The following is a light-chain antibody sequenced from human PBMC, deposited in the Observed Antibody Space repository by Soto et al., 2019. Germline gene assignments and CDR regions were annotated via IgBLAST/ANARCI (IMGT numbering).Light chain of an antibody. J-gene: IGLJ2*01. CDR3: CSYAGSYTVV. CDR1: SSDVGGYNY. Sequence: QSALTRPRSVSGSPGQSVTISCTGTSSDVGGYNYVSWYQQHPGKAPKLMIYDVSKRPSGVPDRFSGSKSGNTASLTISGLQAEDEADYYCCSYAGSYTVVFGRGTKLTVL. V-gene: IGLV2-11*01. CDR2: DVS.